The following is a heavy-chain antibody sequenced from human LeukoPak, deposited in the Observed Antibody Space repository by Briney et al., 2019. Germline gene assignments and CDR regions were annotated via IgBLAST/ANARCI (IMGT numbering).Heavy chain of an antibody. V-gene: IGHV4-4*02. CDR2: IFHDGTT. Sequence: SETLSLTCAVSGGSISSSNWWSWVRQPPGKGLEWIGDIFHDGTTNFNPSLKSRLTLSTDKSKNQFSLKLSSVTAADTAVYYCARARDYVWGSYRLYYFDYWGQGTLVTVSS. D-gene: IGHD3-16*02. J-gene: IGHJ4*02. CDR1: GGSISSSNW. CDR3: ARARDYVWGSYRLYYFDY.